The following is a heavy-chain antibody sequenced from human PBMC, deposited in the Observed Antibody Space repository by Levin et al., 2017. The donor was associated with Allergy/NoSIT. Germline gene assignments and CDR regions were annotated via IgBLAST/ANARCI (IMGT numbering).Heavy chain of an antibody. CDR1: GFIFSNYA. CDR2: VSGSGAST. V-gene: IGHV3-23*01. Sequence: PSGGSLRLSCAASGFIFSNYAMNWVRQAPGKGLEYVSGVSGSGASTYYADSVKGRFSVSRDNAKNTLFLQMRVEDTSWAVVVAAFDYWGQGTLVTVSS. J-gene: IGHJ4*02. D-gene: IGHD2-15*01. CDR3: FDY.